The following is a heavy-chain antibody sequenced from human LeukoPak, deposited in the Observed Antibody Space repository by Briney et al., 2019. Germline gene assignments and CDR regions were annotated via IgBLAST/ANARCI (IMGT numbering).Heavy chain of an antibody. V-gene: IGHV4-39*01. D-gene: IGHD3-3*01. CDR3: VRQVTSGKSDY. J-gene: IGHJ4*02. CDR2: ISDSGRT. Sequence: PSEALSLTCTVSGGSISSGSSDYYWGWIRQPPGKGLDWIGSISDSGRTYYNPSLKSRVTVSVDTSKNQFSLKLSSVTAADTAVYYCVRQVTSGKSDYWGQGTLVTVSS. CDR1: GGSISSGSSDYY.